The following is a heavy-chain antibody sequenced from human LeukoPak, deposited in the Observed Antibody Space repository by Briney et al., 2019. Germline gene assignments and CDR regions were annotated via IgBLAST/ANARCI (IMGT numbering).Heavy chain of an antibody. D-gene: IGHD3-3*02. V-gene: IGHV3-20*04. J-gene: IGHJ4*02. CDR3: ARDRLGPSFSVSHFDL. CDR2: INYNGAMT. CDR1: GFTFVDYG. Sequence: GGSLRLSCATSGFTFVDYGLSWVRRAPGKGLEWLCAINYNGAMTDYADSVKGRFTISRDNAKNSLYLRMDSLRAEDAALYYCARDRLGPSFSVSHFDLWGQGTLVTVSS.